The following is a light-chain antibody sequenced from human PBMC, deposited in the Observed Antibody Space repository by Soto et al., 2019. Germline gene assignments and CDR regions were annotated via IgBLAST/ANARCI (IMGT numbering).Light chain of an antibody. CDR3: QQDHSYPLT. Sequence: DIQLTQSPSFLSASVGDRVTITCRASQDISKNVVWYQQKPGKVPKLLIYVTSTLQGGVPPRFSGSGSRTTFSLTISSLQPEDFATYYCQQDHSYPLTFGGGTTVEIK. CDR2: VTS. V-gene: IGKV1-9*01. J-gene: IGKJ4*01. CDR1: QDISKN.